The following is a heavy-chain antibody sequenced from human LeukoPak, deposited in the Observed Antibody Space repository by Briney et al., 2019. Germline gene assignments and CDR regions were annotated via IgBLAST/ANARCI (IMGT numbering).Heavy chain of an antibody. J-gene: IGHJ4*02. V-gene: IGHV3-30*04. D-gene: IGHD6-13*01. CDR1: GFTFSDYT. Sequence: GRSLRLSCAASGFTFSDYTMQWVRQAPGKGLEWVALLPPDGSYQYYADSLKGRFTIYRDNFKNALYLQMNSLRLEDTAVYYCARGLHDRSWYGAHWGQGTLLNVSS. CDR3: ARGLHDRSWYGAH. CDR2: LPPDGSYQ.